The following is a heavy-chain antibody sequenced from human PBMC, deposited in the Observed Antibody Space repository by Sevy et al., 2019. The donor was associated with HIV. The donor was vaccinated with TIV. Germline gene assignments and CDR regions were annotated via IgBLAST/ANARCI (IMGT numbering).Heavy chain of an antibody. V-gene: IGHV3-66*01. J-gene: IGHJ4*02. D-gene: IGHD3-3*01. CDR1: GFSVNSNY. CDR3: ARGGTIFGLVRHYFDY. Sequence: GGSLRRSCAASGFSVNSNYMTWVRQAPGKGLDWVSIIYSDGSTKYADALKGGFTISRDNSKNTMYLQMNSLRVEDTAVYYCARGGTIFGLVRHYFDYWGQGTLVTVSS. CDR2: IYSDGST.